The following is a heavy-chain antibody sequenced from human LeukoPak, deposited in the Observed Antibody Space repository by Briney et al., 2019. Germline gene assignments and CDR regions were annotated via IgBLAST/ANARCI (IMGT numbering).Heavy chain of an antibody. CDR1: GYTFTGYY. CDR2: INPDSGAT. J-gene: IGHJ4*02. D-gene: IGHD2-21*01. V-gene: IGHV1-2*02. Sequence: VASVKVSCKTSGYTFTGYYMHWVRQAPGHGLEWLAWINPDSGATNFAQKFQDRVTMTRDTSISTAYMELSSLRSDGTAVYYCATSSHYSPMEYWGQGTLVTVSS. CDR3: ATSSHYSPMEY.